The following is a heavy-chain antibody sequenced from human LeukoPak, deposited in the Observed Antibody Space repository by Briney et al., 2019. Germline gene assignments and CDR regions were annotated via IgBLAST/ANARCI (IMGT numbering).Heavy chain of an antibody. D-gene: IGHD2-2*02. CDR2: ISSSSSYI. CDR3: AIQGPYCSSTSCYIGDAFDI. Sequence: GGSLRLSCAASGFPFSSYSMNWVRQAPGKGLEWVSSISSSSSYIYYADSVKGRFTISRDNAKNSLYLQMNSLRAEDTAVYYCAIQGPYCSSTSCYIGDAFDIWGQGTMVTVSS. J-gene: IGHJ3*02. V-gene: IGHV3-21*01. CDR1: GFPFSSYS.